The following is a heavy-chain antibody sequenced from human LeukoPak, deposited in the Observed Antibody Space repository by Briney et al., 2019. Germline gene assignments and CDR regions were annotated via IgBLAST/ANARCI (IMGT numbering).Heavy chain of an antibody. CDR2: ISSSSSYT. Sequence: GGSLRLSCAASGFTFSDYYMSWIRHAPGKGLEWVSYISSSSSYTNYADSVKGRFTISRDNAKNSLYLQMNSLRAEDTAVYYCARVGDSSGYFSPRFDPWGQGTLVTVSS. V-gene: IGHV3-11*05. D-gene: IGHD6-19*01. CDR1: GFTFSDYY. J-gene: IGHJ5*02. CDR3: ARVGDSSGYFSPRFDP.